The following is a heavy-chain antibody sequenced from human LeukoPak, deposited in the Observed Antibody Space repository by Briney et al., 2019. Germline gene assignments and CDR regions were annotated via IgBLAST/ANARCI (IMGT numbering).Heavy chain of an antibody. CDR1: GFTFSSYA. V-gene: IGHV3-30*02. CDR3: ASQSSSWYLIPSYYMNV. J-gene: IGHJ6*03. D-gene: IGHD6-13*01. CDR2: IRYDGSNK. Sequence: GGSLRLSCAASGFTFSSYAMSWVRQAPGKGLEWVAFIRYDGSNKHYADSVKGRFTISRDNSKNTLYLQMNSLRAEDTAVYYCASQSSSWYLIPSYYMNVWGKGTTVTISS.